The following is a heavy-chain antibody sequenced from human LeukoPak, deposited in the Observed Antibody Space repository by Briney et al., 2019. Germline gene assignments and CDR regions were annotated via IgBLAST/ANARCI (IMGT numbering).Heavy chain of an antibody. D-gene: IGHD3-3*01. Sequence: PSETLSLTCTVSGGSISSGGYYWSWIRQHPGKGLEWIGYIYYSGSTYYNPSLKSRVTISVDTSKNQFSLKLSSVTAADTAVYYCAREYYDVWSGYSSRYNWFDPWGQGTLVTFSS. CDR3: AREYYDVWSGYSSRYNWFDP. CDR2: IYYSGST. V-gene: IGHV4-31*03. J-gene: IGHJ5*02. CDR1: GGSISSGGYY.